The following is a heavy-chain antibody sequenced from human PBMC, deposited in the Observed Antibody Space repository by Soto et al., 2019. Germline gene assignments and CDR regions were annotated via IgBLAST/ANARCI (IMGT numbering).Heavy chain of an antibody. CDR2: ISSDGSDK. CDR1: GFTFSIYA. D-gene: IGHD2-8*01. J-gene: IGHJ5*02. Sequence: GGSLRLSCAASGFTFSIYAMQWVRHAPGKGLEWVAVISSDGSDKFYADAVKGRFTISRDSSENTLHLQMSSLRTEDTAVYYCARSLYATSSDWFDPWGQGTLVIVSA. CDR3: ARSLYATSSDWFDP. V-gene: IGHV3-30*14.